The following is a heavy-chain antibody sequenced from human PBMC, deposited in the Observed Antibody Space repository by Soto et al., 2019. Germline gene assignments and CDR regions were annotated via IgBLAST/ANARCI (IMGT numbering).Heavy chain of an antibody. CDR2: IIPIFGTA. D-gene: IGHD1-1*01. CDR3: ARDGAQLGYWYFDL. J-gene: IGHJ2*01. V-gene: IGHV1-69*12. Sequence: QVQLVQSGAEVKKPGSSVKVSCKASGGTFSSYAISWVRQAPGQGLEWMGGIIPIFGTANYAQKFQGRVTIPADESTSTAYMGLSSLSSEDTAVYYCARDGAQLGYWYFDLWGRGTLVTVSS. CDR1: GGTFSSYA.